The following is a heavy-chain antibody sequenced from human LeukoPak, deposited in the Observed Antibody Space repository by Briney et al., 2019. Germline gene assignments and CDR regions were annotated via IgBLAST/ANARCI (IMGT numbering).Heavy chain of an antibody. CDR2: MNAGNGNT. CDR3: ARGRGTSGSNRDFYYYYYMDV. V-gene: IGHV1-3*01. D-gene: IGHD2-15*01. CDR1: GYIFTDYA. J-gene: IGHJ6*03. Sequence: ASVKVSCKASGYIFTDYAIHWLRQAPGQRPERMGWMNAGNGNTKYSQKFQGRITLIRDTSAATAYMELSSLRHDDLAVYYCARGRGTSGSNRDFYYYYYMDVWGKGTTVTVSS.